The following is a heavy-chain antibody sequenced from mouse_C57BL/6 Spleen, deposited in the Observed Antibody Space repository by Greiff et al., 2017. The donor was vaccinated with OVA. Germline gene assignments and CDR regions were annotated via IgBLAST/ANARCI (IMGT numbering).Heavy chain of an antibody. V-gene: IGHV1-15*01. Sequence: QVQLQQSGAELVRPGASVTLSCKASGYTFTDYEMHWVKQTPVHGLEWIGAIDPETGGTAYNQKFKGKAILTADKSSSTAYMELRSLTSEDSAVYYCTRPGLYYFDYWGQGTTLTVSS. CDR1: GYTFTDYE. D-gene: IGHD6-1*01. J-gene: IGHJ2*01. CDR3: TRPGLYYFDY. CDR2: IDPETGGT.